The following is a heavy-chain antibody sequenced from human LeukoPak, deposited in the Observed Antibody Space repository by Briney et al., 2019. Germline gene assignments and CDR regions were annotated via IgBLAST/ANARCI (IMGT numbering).Heavy chain of an antibody. CDR1: GFTVSSNY. J-gene: IGHJ3*02. V-gene: IGHV3-66*01. Sequence: GGSLRLSCAASGFTVSSNYMSLVRQAPGKGLEWASVIYSGGSTYYADSVKGRFTISRDNSKNTLYLQMNSLRAEDTAVYYCATAAYSSHASSAFDIWGQGTMVTVSS. CDR3: ATAAYSSHASSAFDI. CDR2: IYSGGST. D-gene: IGHD6-13*01.